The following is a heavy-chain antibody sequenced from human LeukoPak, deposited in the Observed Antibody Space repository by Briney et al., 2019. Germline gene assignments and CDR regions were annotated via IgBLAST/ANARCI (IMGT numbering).Heavy chain of an antibody. J-gene: IGHJ4*01. CDR2: VSGSGDTT. Sequence: GGSLRLSCAASGFTFSNYAMSWVRQAPGEGLEWVSGVSGSGDTTYYADSVKGRVTISRDNSKNTLYLQMSSLRAEDTALYYCSKGNIAASATSPHFDYWGQGTLVTVSS. D-gene: IGHD6-6*01. CDR3: SKGNIAASATSPHFDY. V-gene: IGHV3-23*01. CDR1: GFTFSNYA.